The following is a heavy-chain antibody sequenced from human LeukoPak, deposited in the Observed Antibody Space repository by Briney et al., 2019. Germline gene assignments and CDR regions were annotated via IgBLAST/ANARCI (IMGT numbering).Heavy chain of an antibody. V-gene: IGHV3-21*01. J-gene: IGHJ3*02. Sequence: PGGSLTLSCAASGFTFSSYSMNWVRQAPGKGLGWVSSIRSRSTCKYSADSVKGRFTISRDNAKNSLYLQMNSLRAGDTAVYYCARGGLNFDAFDIWGQGTMVTVSS. D-gene: IGHD1-7*01. CDR3: ARGGLNFDAFDI. CDR1: GFTFSSYS. CDR2: IRSRSTCK.